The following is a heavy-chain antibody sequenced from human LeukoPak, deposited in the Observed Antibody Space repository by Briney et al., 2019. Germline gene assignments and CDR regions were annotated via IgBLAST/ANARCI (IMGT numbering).Heavy chain of an antibody. V-gene: IGHV3-21*01. CDR1: GFTFSSYS. J-gene: IGHJ4*02. D-gene: IGHD2-2*01. CDR3: ARASRGYCSSTSCYFDY. Sequence: GGSLRLSCAASGFTFSSYSMNWVRQTPGKGLEWLSSISSSSSYIYCADSVKGRFTISRDNAKNSLYLQMNSLRAEDTAVYYCARASRGYCSSTSCYFDYWGQGTLVTVSS. CDR2: ISSSSSYI.